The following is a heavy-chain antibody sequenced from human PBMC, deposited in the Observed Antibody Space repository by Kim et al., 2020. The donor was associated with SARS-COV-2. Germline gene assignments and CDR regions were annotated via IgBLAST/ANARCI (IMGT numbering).Heavy chain of an antibody. CDR3: ARIPGYDSSDYLDY. D-gene: IGHD3-22*01. V-gene: IGHV1-69*13. CDR2: IIPIFGTA. CDR1: GGTFSSYA. Sequence: SVKVSCKASGGTFSSYAISWVRQAPGQGLEWMGGIIPIFGTANYAQKFQGRVTITADESTSTAYMELSSLRSEDTAVYYCARIPGYDSSDYLDYWGQGILVTVSS. J-gene: IGHJ4*02.